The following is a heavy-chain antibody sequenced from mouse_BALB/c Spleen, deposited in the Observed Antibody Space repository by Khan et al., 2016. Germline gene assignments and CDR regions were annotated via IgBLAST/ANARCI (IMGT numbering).Heavy chain of an antibody. J-gene: IGHJ3*01. Sequence: EVKLLESGGGLVQPGGSLKLSCVASGFDFSRYWMSWVRQAPGKGLEWIGEINPDSSTINYTPSLKDKFIISRDNAKNTLYLQMSKVRSEDTTCNYCARFNYYGRIAYWGQGTLVTVSA. CDR3: ARFNYYGRIAY. D-gene: IGHD1-2*01. CDR1: GFDFSRYW. V-gene: IGHV4-1*02. CDR2: INPDSSTI.